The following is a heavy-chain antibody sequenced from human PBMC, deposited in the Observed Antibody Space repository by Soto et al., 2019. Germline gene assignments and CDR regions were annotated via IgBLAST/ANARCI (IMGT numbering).Heavy chain of an antibody. Sequence: GGSLRLSCSASGFTFSSYAMHWVRQAPGKGLEYVSAISSNGGSTYYADSVKGRFTISRDNSKNTLYLQMSSLRAEDTAVYYCVKGEYYDFWSGYLYYYYGMDVWGQGTTVTVSS. CDR3: VKGEYYDFWSGYLYYYYGMDV. J-gene: IGHJ6*02. V-gene: IGHV3-64D*08. CDR1: GFTFSSYA. CDR2: ISSNGGST. D-gene: IGHD3-3*01.